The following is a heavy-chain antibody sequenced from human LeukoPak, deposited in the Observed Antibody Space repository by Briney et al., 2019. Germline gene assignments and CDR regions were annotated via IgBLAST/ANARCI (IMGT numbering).Heavy chain of an antibody. V-gene: IGHV4-34*01. CDR2: INHSGST. D-gene: IGHD6-19*01. J-gene: IGHJ4*02. CDR3: ARGYSSGWYHYFDY. CDR1: GGSFSGYY. Sequence: KPSETLSLTCAVYGGSFSGYYWSWIRQPPGKGLEWIGEINHSGSTNYNPSLKSRVTISVDTSKNQFSLKLSSVTAADTAVYYCARGYSSGWYHYFDYWGQGTLVTVSS.